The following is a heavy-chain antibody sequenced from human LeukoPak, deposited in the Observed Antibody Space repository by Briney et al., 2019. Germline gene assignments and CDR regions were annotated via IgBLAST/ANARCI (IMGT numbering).Heavy chain of an antibody. CDR2: FDPEDGET. Sequence: ASVEVSCKASGYTFIGYYMHWVRQAPGKGLEWMGGFDPEDGETIYAQKFQGRVTMTEDTSTDTAYMELSSLRSEDTAVYYCATDRAKPYYYYGMDVWGQGTTVTVSS. CDR3: ATDRAKPYYYYGMDV. CDR1: GYTFIGYY. J-gene: IGHJ6*02. V-gene: IGHV1-24*01. D-gene: IGHD3-10*01.